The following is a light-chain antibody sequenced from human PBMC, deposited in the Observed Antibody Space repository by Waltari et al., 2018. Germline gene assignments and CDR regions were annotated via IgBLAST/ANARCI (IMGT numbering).Light chain of an antibody. J-gene: IGKJ4*01. V-gene: IGKV3-15*01. CDR2: RAS. CDR3: QQYNNWPLT. Sequence: EIVMTQSPATLSLSPGERATLSCRASQSVTNNLAWYQQKPGQAPRLLISRASTRATSIPARISGSGSGTEFTLTISSLQSEDFAFYDCQQYNNWPLTFGGGTKVEIK. CDR1: QSVTNN.